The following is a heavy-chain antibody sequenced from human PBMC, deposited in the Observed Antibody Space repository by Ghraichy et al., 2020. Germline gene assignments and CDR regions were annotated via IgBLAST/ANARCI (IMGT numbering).Heavy chain of an antibody. CDR2: MNPNSGNT. J-gene: IGHJ6*02. D-gene: IGHD2-2*01. Sequence: ASVKVSCKASGYSFTSYDINWVRQASGQGLEWMGWMNPNSGNTGYVQKFQGRVTMTRNTSISTAYMELSSLRSEDTAVYYCARADIVVVPAAILYYYGMDVWGQGTTVTVSS. CDR1: GYSFTSYD. CDR3: ARADIVVVPAAILYYYGMDV. V-gene: IGHV1-8*01.